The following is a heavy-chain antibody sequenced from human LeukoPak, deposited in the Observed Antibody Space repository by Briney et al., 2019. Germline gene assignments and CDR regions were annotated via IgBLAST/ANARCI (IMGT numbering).Heavy chain of an antibody. V-gene: IGHV4-59*01. J-gene: IGHJ4*02. D-gene: IGHD3-10*01. CDR2: IYFSGNT. Sequence: SETLSLTCTVSGGSISNYYWTWIRQPPGKGLEWIGYIYFSGNTNYNPSLKSRVTISEDTSKKQFSLMLSSVTAADTAVYYCATTPGDLLYRWDYWGQGTLVTVFS. CDR3: ATTPGDLLYRWDY. CDR1: GGSISNYY.